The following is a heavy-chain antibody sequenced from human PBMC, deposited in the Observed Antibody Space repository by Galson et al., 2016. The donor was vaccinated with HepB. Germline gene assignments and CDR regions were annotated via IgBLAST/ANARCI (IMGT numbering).Heavy chain of an antibody. Sequence: SLRLSCAASGFTFTNAWMNWVRQAPGKGLEWVGRVKSKTYGGTADYVAPVKGRFTNSRDDSKNMLHPQMVSLKTQDTAVYYCAAAVGTTEGTAFDIWGQGTMVTVSS. CDR2: VKSKTYGGTA. CDR3: AAAVGTTEGTAFDI. D-gene: IGHD1-26*01. CDR1: GFTFTNAW. V-gene: IGHV3-15*01. J-gene: IGHJ3*02.